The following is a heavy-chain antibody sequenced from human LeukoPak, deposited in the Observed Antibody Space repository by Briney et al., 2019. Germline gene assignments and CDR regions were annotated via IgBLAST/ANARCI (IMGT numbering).Heavy chain of an antibody. CDR2: IYYSGST. V-gene: IGHV4-59*01. CDR3: ARFDGWFDP. CDR1: GGSISSYY. D-gene: IGHD3-9*01. Sequence: SETLSLTCTVSGGSISSYYWSWIRQPPGKGLEWIGYIYYSGSTNYNPSLKSRVTISVDTSKNQFSLKPSSVTAADTAVYYCARFDGWFDPWGQGTLVTVSS. J-gene: IGHJ5*02.